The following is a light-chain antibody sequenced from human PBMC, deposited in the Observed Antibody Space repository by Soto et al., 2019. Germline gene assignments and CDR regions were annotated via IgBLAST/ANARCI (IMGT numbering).Light chain of an antibody. V-gene: IGLV2-11*01. J-gene: IGLJ3*02. CDR2: DVN. CDR3: CSHAGSLTWV. Sequence: QSVLTQPASVSGSPGQSITISCTGTTGDVGGSGHVSWYQQHPGKAPKLVIYDVNQRPSGVPDRFSGSKSGNTASLTISGLQAEDESDYYCCSHAGSLTWVFGGGTQLTVL. CDR1: TGDVGGSGH.